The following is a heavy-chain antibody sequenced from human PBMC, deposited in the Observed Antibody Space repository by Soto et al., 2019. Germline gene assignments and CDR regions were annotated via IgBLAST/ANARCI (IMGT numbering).Heavy chain of an antibody. CDR2: SKNKGNNYFT. CDR1: GFTFSDHF. D-gene: IGHD1-26*01. J-gene: IGHJ4*02. Sequence: GGSLRLSCAVSGFTFSDHFMDWVRQAPGKGLEWVGRSKNKGNNYFTEYAASVKGRFTISRDDSNNCLYLEMSSLKSEDTAVYYIVRLMWYRPYWGQGTLVTVSS. CDR3: VRLMWYRPY. V-gene: IGHV3-72*01.